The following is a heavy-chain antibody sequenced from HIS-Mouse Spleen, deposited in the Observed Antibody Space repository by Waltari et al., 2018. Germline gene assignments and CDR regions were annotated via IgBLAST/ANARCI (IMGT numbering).Heavy chain of an antibody. J-gene: IGHJ4*02. V-gene: IGHV1-2*02. CDR1: GYTFTGYY. CDR2: INPSSRGT. D-gene: IGHD7-27*01. Sequence: QVQLVQSGAEVKKPGASVKVSCKASGYTFTGYYMHWVRQAPGQGLEWMGWINPSSRGTNSAQKFQGRVTMTRATSISTAYMELSRLRSDDTAVYYCARALGYYFDYWGQGTLVTVSS. CDR3: ARALGYYFDY.